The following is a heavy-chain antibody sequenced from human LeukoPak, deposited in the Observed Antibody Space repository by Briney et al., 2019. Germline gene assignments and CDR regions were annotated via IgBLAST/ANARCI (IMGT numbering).Heavy chain of an antibody. CDR2: ISYSSGSI. J-gene: IGHJ4*02. D-gene: IGHD5-24*01. CDR1: GFTFSSYG. CDR3: ARDKGWLTYFDY. Sequence: GGSLRLSCAASGFTFSSYGLSWVRQAPGKGLEWVSGISYSSGSIGYVDSVKGRFTISRDNAKNSLYLQMNSLRAEDTAVYYCARDKGWLTYFDYWGQGTLVTVSS. V-gene: IGHV3-48*04.